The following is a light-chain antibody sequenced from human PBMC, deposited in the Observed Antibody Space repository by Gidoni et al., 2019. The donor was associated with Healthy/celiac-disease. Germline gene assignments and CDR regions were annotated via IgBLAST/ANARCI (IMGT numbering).Light chain of an antibody. CDR3: GTWDSSLSVV. CDR2: DNN. Sequence: QSVLTQPPSVSAAPGQKVTISCSGSSSNIGNHYVSWYQQLPGPAPKLLIYDNNKRPSGIPDRFSGSKSGTSATLGITGLQTGDEDDYYCGTWDSSLSVVFGGGTKLTVL. V-gene: IGLV1-51*01. CDR1: SSNIGNHY. J-gene: IGLJ2*01.